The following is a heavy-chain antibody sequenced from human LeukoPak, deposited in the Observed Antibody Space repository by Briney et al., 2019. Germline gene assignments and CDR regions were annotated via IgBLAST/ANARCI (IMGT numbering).Heavy chain of an antibody. CDR2: IKQDGSEK. D-gene: IGHD3-10*01. CDR3: RGRSFDY. CDR1: GFTFSTHA. V-gene: IGHV3-7*03. J-gene: IGHJ4*02. Sequence: PGGSLRLSCAASGFTFSTHALNWARQAPGKGLEWVANIKQDGSEKYYVDSVKGRFTISRDNAKNSLYLQMNSLRAEATAVYYWRGRSFDYWAREPWSPSPQ.